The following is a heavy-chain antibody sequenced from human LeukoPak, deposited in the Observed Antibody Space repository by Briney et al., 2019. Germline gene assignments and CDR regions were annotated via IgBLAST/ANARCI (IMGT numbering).Heavy chain of an antibody. CDR1: GYTFTSYG. J-gene: IGHJ5*02. CDR2: ISAYNGDT. CDR3: ARVVVAAGKWFDP. D-gene: IGHD2-15*01. Sequence: GASVRVSCKASGYTFTSYGISWVRQAPGQGLEWMGWISAYNGDTNYAQKLQGRVTMTTDTSTSTAYMELRSLRSDDTAVYYCARVVVAAGKWFDPWGQGTLVTVSS. V-gene: IGHV1-18*01.